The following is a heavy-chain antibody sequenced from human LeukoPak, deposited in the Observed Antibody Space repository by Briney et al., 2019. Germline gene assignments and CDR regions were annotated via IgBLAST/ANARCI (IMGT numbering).Heavy chain of an antibody. CDR3: AKTWGYCSSTSCYLPDY. CDR1: GFTFSSYA. D-gene: IGHD2-2*01. Sequence: TGGSLRLSCAASGFTFSSYAMSWVRQAPGKGLEWVSAISGSGGSTYYADSVKGRFTISRDNSKNTLYLQMNSLRAEDTAVYYCAKTWGYCSSTSCYLPDYWGQGTLVTVSS. CDR2: ISGSGGST. J-gene: IGHJ4*02. V-gene: IGHV3-23*01.